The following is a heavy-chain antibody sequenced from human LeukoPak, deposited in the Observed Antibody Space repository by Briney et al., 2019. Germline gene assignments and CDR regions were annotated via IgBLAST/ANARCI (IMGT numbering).Heavy chain of an antibody. D-gene: IGHD6-19*01. V-gene: IGHV4-61*02. CDR3: ARGYTGYSSGWYLEYFQH. CDR1: GGSISSGSHY. J-gene: IGHJ1*01. Sequence: PSQTLSLTCTVSGGSISSGSHYWSWIRQAAGKGLEWIGRIHTSGNTNYNPSVKSRVTMSVDTSKNQFSLKLSSVTAADTAVYYCARGYTGYSSGWYLEYFQHWGQGTLVTVSS. CDR2: IHTSGNT.